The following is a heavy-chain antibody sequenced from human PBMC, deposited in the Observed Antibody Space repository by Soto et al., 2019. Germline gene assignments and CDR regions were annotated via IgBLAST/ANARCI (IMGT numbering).Heavy chain of an antibody. V-gene: IGHV3-30*03. CDR1: GFTFSSYG. D-gene: IGHD3-22*01. J-gene: IGHJ3*02. CDR3: ATLYYYDSSLIPGVYDAFDI. CDR2: ISYDGSNK. Sequence: QVQLVESGGGVVQPGRSLRLSCAASGFTFSSYGMHWVRQAPGKGLEWVAVISYDGSNKYYADSVKGGFTISRDNSKNALYLQMSSLRVEDTDVYYCATLYYYDSSLIPGVYDAFDIWGQGTMVTVSS.